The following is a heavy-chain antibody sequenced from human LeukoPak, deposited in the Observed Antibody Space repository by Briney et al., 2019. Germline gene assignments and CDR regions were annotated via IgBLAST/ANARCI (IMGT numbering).Heavy chain of an antibody. CDR2: IYYSGST. CDR1: GGSISSYY. Sequence: NPSETLSLTCTVSGGSISSYYWSWIRQPPGKGLECIGSIYYSGSTYYNPSLKSRVTISVDTSKNQFSLRLTSVTAADTAVYYCARAYSSSWCDAFDIWGQGTMVTVSS. CDR3: ARAYSSSWCDAFDI. J-gene: IGHJ3*02. V-gene: IGHV4-59*04. D-gene: IGHD6-13*01.